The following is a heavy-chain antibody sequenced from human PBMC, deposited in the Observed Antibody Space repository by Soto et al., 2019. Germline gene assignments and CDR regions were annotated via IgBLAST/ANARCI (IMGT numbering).Heavy chain of an antibody. CDR1: GFTFSSYA. CDR3: AKAKLQYYYYGMDV. V-gene: IGHV3-23*01. CDR2: ISGSGDST. J-gene: IGHJ6*02. D-gene: IGHD4-4*01. Sequence: VGSLRLSCAASGFTFSSYAMSWVRQAPGKGLEWVLAISGSGDSTYYADSVKGRFTISRDNSKNTLYLQMNSLRAEDTAVYYCAKAKLQYYYYGMDVWGQGTTVTVSS.